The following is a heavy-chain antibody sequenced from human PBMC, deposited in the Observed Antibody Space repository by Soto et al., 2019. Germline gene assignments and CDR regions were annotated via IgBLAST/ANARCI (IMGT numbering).Heavy chain of an antibody. Sequence: EVQLVESRGGLIQPGGSLRLSCAAAGFTVSSNYMSWVRQAPGKGLEWVSVIYSGGSTYYADSVKGRFTISRDNSKNTLYLQMNSLRAEDTAVYYCARVGYYYGSGSHFDYWGQGTLVTVSS. V-gene: IGHV3-53*01. D-gene: IGHD3-10*01. CDR3: ARVGYYYGSGSHFDY. J-gene: IGHJ4*02. CDR1: GFTVSSNY. CDR2: IYSGGST.